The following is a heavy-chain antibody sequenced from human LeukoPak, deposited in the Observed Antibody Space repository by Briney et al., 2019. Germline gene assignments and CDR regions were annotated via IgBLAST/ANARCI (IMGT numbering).Heavy chain of an antibody. Sequence: SETLSLTCTVSGGSISSYYWSWIRQPPGKGLEWIGYIYYSGSTNYNPSLKSRVTISVDTSKNQFSLKLSSVTAADTAVYYCARTTLLWFGELLPNWFDPCGQGTLVTVSS. CDR3: ARTTLLWFGELLPNWFDP. D-gene: IGHD3-10*01. CDR2: IYYSGST. CDR1: GGSISSYY. J-gene: IGHJ5*02. V-gene: IGHV4-59*01.